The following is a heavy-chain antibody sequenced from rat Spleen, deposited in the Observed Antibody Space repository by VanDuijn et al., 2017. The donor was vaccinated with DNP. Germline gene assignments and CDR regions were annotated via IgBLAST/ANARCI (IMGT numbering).Heavy chain of an antibody. CDR3: AKGGTEGDY. CDR1: GFTFSNYW. CDR2: INTDGGRT. D-gene: IGHD1-11*01. Sequence: EVQLVESGGGLVQPGRSLKLSCVASGFTFSNYWMSWVRQAPGKGLEWVASINTDGGRTYYPDSVKGRFTISRNNAENTVYIQMNSLRSEDTATYYCAKGGTEGDYWGQGVMVTVSS. V-gene: IGHV5-58*01. J-gene: IGHJ2*01.